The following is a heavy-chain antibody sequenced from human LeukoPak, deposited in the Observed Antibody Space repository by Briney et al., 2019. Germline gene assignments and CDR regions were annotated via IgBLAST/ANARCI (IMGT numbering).Heavy chain of an antibody. CDR2: IRYDGSNK. CDR1: GFTFSSYG. CDR3: AKDPVLRYFGSDY. Sequence: GGSLRLSCAASGFTFSSYGMHWVRQAPGKGLEWVAFIRYDGSNKYYADSVKGRFTISRDNSKNTLYLQMNSLRAEDTAVYYCAKDPVLRYFGSDYWGQGTLVTVSS. V-gene: IGHV3-30*02. D-gene: IGHD3-9*01. J-gene: IGHJ4*02.